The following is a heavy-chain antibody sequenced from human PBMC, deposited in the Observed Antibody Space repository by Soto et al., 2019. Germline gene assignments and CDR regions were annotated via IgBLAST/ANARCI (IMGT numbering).Heavy chain of an antibody. CDR1: EFTFSSYA. D-gene: IGHD3-3*01. CDR3: VKDWSGGKCPCMDV. CDR2: ITDSGGST. V-gene: IGHV3-23*01. J-gene: IGHJ6*02. Sequence: EVQLLESGGGLVQPGGSLRLSCAASEFTFSSYAMTWVRQAPGKGLEWVASITDSGGSTYYADSVKGRLTISRDNSENTVHLQMNGLRAEDTALYYCVKDWSGGKCPCMDVWGQGTTVTVSS.